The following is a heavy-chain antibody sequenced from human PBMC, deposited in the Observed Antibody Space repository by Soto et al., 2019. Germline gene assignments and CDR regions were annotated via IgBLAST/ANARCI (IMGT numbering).Heavy chain of an antibody. CDR2: INSDGSST. D-gene: IGHD6-13*01. CDR3: ARAAYSSSPTFHFDP. J-gene: IGHJ5*02. CDR1: RFTLSRFW. Sequence: GGSLRLACAASRFTLSRFWFHWVRQAPGKGLVWVSHINSDGSSTSYADSVKGRFTISRDNAKNTLYLQMNSLRAEDTAVYYCARAAYSSSPTFHFDPWGQGTLVTVS. V-gene: IGHV3-74*01.